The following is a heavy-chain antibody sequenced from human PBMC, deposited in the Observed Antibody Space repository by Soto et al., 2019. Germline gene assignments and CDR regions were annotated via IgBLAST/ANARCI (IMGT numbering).Heavy chain of an antibody. Sequence: SVKVSCKASGGTFSSYAISWVRQAPGQGLEWMGGIIPIFGTANYAQKFQGRVTITADESTSTAYMELSSLRSEDTAVYYCALCSGGSCYRDGYYYYGMDVWGQGTTVTVSS. J-gene: IGHJ6*02. CDR2: IIPIFGTA. V-gene: IGHV1-69*13. D-gene: IGHD2-15*01. CDR1: GGTFSSYA. CDR3: ALCSGGSCYRDGYYYYGMDV.